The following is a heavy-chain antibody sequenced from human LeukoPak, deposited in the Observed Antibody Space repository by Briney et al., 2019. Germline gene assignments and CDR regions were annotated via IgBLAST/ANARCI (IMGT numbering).Heavy chain of an antibody. J-gene: IGHJ3*02. CDR2: IKQDGSEK. Sequence: PGGSLRLSCAASGFTFSSYWMSWVRQAPGKGLEWVANIKQDGSEKYYVDSAKGRFTISRDNAKNSLYLQMNSLRAEDTAVYYCARDMVYAMAAFDIWGQGTMVTVSS. CDR1: GFTFSSYW. CDR3: ARDMVYAMAAFDI. D-gene: IGHD2-8*01. V-gene: IGHV3-7*03.